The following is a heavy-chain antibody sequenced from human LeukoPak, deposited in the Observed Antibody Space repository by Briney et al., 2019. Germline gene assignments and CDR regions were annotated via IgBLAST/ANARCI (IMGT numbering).Heavy chain of an antibody. V-gene: IGHV3-66*01. CDR3: ARAPDDILTGFAFDI. CDR1: GFTVSSNY. D-gene: IGHD3-9*01. J-gene: IGHJ3*02. CDR2: IYSGGST. Sequence: GGSLRLSCAASGFTVSSNYMSWVRQAPGKGLEWVSVIYSGGSTYYADSVKGRFTISRDNSKNTLYLQMNSLRAEDTAVCYCARAPDDILTGFAFDIWGQGTMVTVSS.